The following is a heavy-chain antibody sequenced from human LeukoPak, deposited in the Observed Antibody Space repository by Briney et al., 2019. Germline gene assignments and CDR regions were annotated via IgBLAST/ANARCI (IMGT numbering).Heavy chain of an antibody. CDR3: ARVLSARMYNWFDP. CDR1: GGSISSGGYY. Sequence: PSETLSLTCTVSGGSISSGGYYWSWIRQHPGKGLEWIGYIYYSGSTYYNPSLKSRVTISVDTSKNQFSLKLSSVTAADTAVYYCARVLSARMYNWFDPWGQGTLVTVSS. CDR2: IYYSGST. J-gene: IGHJ5*02. D-gene: IGHD2/OR15-2a*01. V-gene: IGHV4-31*03.